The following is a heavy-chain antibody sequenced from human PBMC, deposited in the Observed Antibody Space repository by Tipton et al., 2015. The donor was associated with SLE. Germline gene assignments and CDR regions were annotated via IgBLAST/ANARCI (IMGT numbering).Heavy chain of an antibody. CDR1: GGSITSYY. V-gene: IGHV4-59*01. J-gene: IGHJ5*02. CDR2: VYHGGGS. Sequence: TLSLTCTVSGGSITSYYWTWIRQPPGKRLEWIGFVYHGGGSNYNPSLESRVTMSVDTSKNQLSLKLTSVTAADTAIYYCAGGGFDYAIWFDPWGQGTLVSVSS. CDR3: AGGGFDYAIWFDP. D-gene: IGHD4-17*01.